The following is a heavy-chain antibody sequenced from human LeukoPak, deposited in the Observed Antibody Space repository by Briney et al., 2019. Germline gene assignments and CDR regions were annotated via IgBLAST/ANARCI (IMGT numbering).Heavy chain of an antibody. D-gene: IGHD2-2*01. J-gene: IGHJ5*02. Sequence: GASVKVSCKASGYTFSGYYIHWVRQAPGQGLEWMGWINPNSGDTHYAQKFQGRVTMTRDTSSSTAYMDLNSLTSDDTAVYYCARVQYQLLFEGNWFDPWGQGTLVTVSS. CDR1: GYTFSGYY. CDR3: ARVQYQLLFEGNWFDP. CDR2: INPNSGDT. V-gene: IGHV1-2*02.